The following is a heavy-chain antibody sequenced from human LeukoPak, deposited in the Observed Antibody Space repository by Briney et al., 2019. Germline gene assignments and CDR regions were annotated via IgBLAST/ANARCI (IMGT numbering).Heavy chain of an antibody. J-gene: IGHJ4*02. Sequence: GGSLRLSCAASGFTFNNYGMSWVRQAPGKGLEWVSRISWNGDNTGYADSVKGRFTISRDNAKNSLYLQMNSLRAEDTALYYCARGGGDGYIIFDYWGQGTLVTVSS. CDR2: ISWNGDNT. CDR1: GFTFNNYG. CDR3: ARGGGDGYIIFDY. D-gene: IGHD5-24*01. V-gene: IGHV3-20*04.